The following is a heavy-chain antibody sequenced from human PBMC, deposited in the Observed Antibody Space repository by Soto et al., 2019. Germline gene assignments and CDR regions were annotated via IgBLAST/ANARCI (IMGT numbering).Heavy chain of an antibody. CDR3: ARDSGLAAAGLYYHSGMDV. V-gene: IGHV3-23*01. CDR2: ISASGGST. CDR1: GFTFSTYA. J-gene: IGHJ6*02. Sequence: GGSLRLSCAASGFTFSTYAMTWVRQAPGKGLEWVSAISASGGSTYYADSVKGRFTISRDNAKNSLYLQMNSLRAEDTAVYYCARDSGLAAAGLYYHSGMDVWGQGTTLTVSS. D-gene: IGHD6-13*01.